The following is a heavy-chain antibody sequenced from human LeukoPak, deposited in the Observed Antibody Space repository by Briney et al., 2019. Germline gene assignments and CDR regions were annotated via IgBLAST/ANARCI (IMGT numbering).Heavy chain of an antibody. Sequence: GASVKVSCKVSGYTLTELSMHWVRQAPGKGLEWMGGFDPEHGETVYAQKFQGRVTMTEDTSTDTAYMELTSLRSDDTAVYYCAREKERLQLGTTCDYWGQGTLVTVSS. CDR1: GYTLTELS. CDR3: AREKERLQLGTTCDY. J-gene: IGHJ4*02. CDR2: FDPEHGET. V-gene: IGHV1-24*01. D-gene: IGHD5-24*01.